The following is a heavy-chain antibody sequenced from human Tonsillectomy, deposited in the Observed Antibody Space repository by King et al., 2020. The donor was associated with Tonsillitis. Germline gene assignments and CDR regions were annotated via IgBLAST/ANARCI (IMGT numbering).Heavy chain of an antibody. D-gene: IGHD4-23*01. Sequence: QLVESGGGVVQPGRSLRLSCAASGFTFNNYGMHWVRQAPGKGLEWVAVIWYDGDNRYYRDSVKGRFTISRDNSKNTLFLQMNSLRAEDTAVYYCARDLDPYGGNPGFDYWGQGTLVAVSS. CDR1: GFTFNNYG. J-gene: IGHJ4*02. CDR3: ARDLDPYGGNPGFDY. V-gene: IGHV3-33*08. CDR2: IWYDGDNR.